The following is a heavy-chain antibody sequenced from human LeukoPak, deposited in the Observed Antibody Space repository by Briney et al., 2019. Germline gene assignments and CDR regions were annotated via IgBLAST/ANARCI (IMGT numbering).Heavy chain of an antibody. D-gene: IGHD2-2*01. CDR1: GASIRRSNW. Sequence: PSGTLSLTCAVSGASIRRSNWLSSARRPPGKGLEWIGEIYHAGTTNYNPSLESRVTISVDNSRNQVSLKLTSVTAADTAVYYCMRTYCSNNRRHYFDSWGQGTLVTVSS. CDR2: IYHAGTT. J-gene: IGHJ4*02. V-gene: IGHV4-4*02. CDR3: MRTYCSNNRRHYFDS.